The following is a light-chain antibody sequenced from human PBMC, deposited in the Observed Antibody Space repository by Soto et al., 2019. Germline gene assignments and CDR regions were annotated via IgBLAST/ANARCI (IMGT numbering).Light chain of an antibody. CDR1: SSDIDAYNY. Sequence: QSALTQPASVSGSPGQSITISCTGTSSDIDAYNYVSWYQQHPGKAPKLMIYDVSNRPSGISNRSSGSKSGYTASLTISGLQAEDEADYYCGSYTTRSNYVFGTGTKVTVL. CDR2: DVS. CDR3: GSYTTRSNYV. J-gene: IGLJ1*01. V-gene: IGLV2-14*01.